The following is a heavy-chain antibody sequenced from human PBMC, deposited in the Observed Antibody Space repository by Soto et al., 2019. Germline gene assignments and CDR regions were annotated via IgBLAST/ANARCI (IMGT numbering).Heavy chain of an antibody. CDR3: AREISGWRDDAFDI. CDR1: GFTVSSNY. CDR2: IYSGGST. V-gene: IGHV3-66*01. J-gene: IGHJ3*02. D-gene: IGHD6-25*01. Sequence: GGSLRLSCAASGFTVSSNYMSWVRQAPGKGLEWVSVIYSGGSTYYADSVKGRFTISRDNSKNRLYLQMNSLRAEDTAVYYCAREISGWRDDAFDIWGQGTMVTVSS.